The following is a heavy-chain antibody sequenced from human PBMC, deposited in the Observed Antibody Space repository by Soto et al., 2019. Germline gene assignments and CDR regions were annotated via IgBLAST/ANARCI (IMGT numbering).Heavy chain of an antibody. CDR3: AKNERVATIYYYYGMDV. CDR1: EFTFHMYH. J-gene: IGHJ6*02. V-gene: IGHV1-46*02. D-gene: IGHD5-12*01. Sequence: ASVTVACKASEFTFHMYHIHLVRKTPGQGPEWMGIMKRSGGSTSYAQKFQGRVTMTRDTSTSTAYMELSSLRSEDTAVHYCAKNERVATIYYYYGMDVWGQGTTVTVSS. CDR2: MKRSGGST.